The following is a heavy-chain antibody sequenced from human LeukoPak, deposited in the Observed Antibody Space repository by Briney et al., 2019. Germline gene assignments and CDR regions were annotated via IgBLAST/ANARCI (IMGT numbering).Heavy chain of an antibody. J-gene: IGHJ5*02. CDR2: IYHRGST. Sequence: PSETLSLTCAVSGDSISSSHWWSWVRQPPGKGLEWIGEIYHRGSTNYNPSLKSRVTISVDKSKNHFSLNLSSVTAADTAVYYCARDGGKDYYGSGSYYPKWFGPWGQGTLVTVSS. D-gene: IGHD3-10*01. V-gene: IGHV4-4*02. CDR1: GDSISSSHW. CDR3: ARDGGKDYYGSGSYYPKWFGP.